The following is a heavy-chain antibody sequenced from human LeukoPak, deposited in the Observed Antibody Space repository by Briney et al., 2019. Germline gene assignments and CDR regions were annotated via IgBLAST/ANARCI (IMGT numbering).Heavy chain of an antibody. Sequence: GGSLRLSCAASGFIFNNYGLIWVRLAPGKGLEWVSAISNDGGGTNYADFVKGRFTISRDNSKNTLFLQMNSLRAEDTALYYCAKGSSGYFVDLWGQGTLVTVPS. V-gene: IGHV3-23*01. CDR2: ISNDGGGT. CDR1: GFIFNNYG. D-gene: IGHD3-22*01. J-gene: IGHJ5*02. CDR3: AKGSSGYFVDL.